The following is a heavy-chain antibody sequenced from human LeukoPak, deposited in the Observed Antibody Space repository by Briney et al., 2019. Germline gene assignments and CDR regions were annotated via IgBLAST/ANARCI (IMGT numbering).Heavy chain of an antibody. V-gene: IGHV4-31*03. CDR1: GGSISSGGYY. Sequence: SETLSLTCTVSGGSISSGGYYWSWIRQHPGKGLEWIGYIYYSGSTYYNPSLESRVTISVDTSKNQFSLKLSSVTAADTAVYYCARGRVRYSSSSKYYFDYWGQGTLVTVSS. CDR3: ARGRVRYSSSSKYYFDY. CDR2: IYYSGST. D-gene: IGHD6-6*01. J-gene: IGHJ4*02.